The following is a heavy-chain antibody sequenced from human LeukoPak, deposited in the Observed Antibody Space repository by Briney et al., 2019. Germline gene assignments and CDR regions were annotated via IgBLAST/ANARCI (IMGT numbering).Heavy chain of an antibody. CDR3: ARDSWGTYGVIDY. CDR2: IWYDGSNK. J-gene: IGHJ4*02. V-gene: IGHV3-33*01. CDR1: GFTFSSYG. Sequence: GGSLRLSCAASGFTFSSYGMHWVRQAPGKGLEWVAVIWYDGSNKYYADSVKGRFTISRDNSQNTLYLQMNSLRAEDTAVYYCARDSWGTYGVIDYWGQGTLVTVSS. D-gene: IGHD3-16*01.